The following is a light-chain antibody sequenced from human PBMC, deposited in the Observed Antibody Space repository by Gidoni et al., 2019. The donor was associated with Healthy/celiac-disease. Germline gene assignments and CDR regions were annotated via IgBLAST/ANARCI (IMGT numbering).Light chain of an antibody. CDR1: KLGDKY. Sequence: SYELTQPPSVSVSPGQTASITCSGDKLGDKYACCYQQKPGQSPVLVIYHDSKRPSGIPERFSGSNSGNTATLTISGTQAMDEADYYCQAWDSSTAVFGGGTKLTVL. CDR3: QAWDSSTAV. CDR2: HDS. J-gene: IGLJ2*01. V-gene: IGLV3-1*01.